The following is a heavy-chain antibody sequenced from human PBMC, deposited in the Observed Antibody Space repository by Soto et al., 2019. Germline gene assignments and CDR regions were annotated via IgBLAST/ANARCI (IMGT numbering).Heavy chain of an antibody. V-gene: IGHV4-59*01. CDR2: IYYSGST. CDR3: ARRTVTTIYYSGMDV. J-gene: IGHJ6*02. Sequence: ETLSLTCTVSGGSISSYYWTWIRQPPGKGLEWIGYIYYSGSTYYNPSLKSRVTISVDTSKNQFSLRLNSVTAADTAVYYCARRTVTTIYYSGMDVWGQGTTVTVSS. CDR1: GGSISSYY. D-gene: IGHD4-17*01.